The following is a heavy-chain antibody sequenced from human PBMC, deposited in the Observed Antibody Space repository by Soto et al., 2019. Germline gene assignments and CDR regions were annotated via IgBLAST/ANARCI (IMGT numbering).Heavy chain of an antibody. CDR3: AKATATGGGAFDI. Sequence: LRLSCAASGFVCSSYDMSWVRQAPGKGLEWVSTILVDGRTFYVDSVKGRFTISRDSSQNTVYLQMNSLTAGDTALYYCAKATATGGGAFDICGQGTMVT. CDR1: GFVCSSYD. V-gene: IGHV3-23*01. CDR2: ILVDGRT. D-gene: IGHD2-8*02. J-gene: IGHJ3*02.